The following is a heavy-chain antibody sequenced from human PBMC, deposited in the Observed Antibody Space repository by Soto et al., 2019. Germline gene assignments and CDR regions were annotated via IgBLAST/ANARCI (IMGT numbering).Heavy chain of an antibody. J-gene: IGHJ3*01. CDR2: ISAHTGSS. CDR1: VYSISIYG. Sequence: VNLACKASVYSISIYGMGWVLQSPGQGLEWVGWISAHTGSSEYAQRFQGRVTMTTDRSTRTAYMELRSLRSDDTAVYYCARAFFYTGSNRRGYFSAAFDF. CDR3: ARAFFYTGSNRRGYFSAAFDF. D-gene: IGHD3-22*01. V-gene: IGHV1-18*01.